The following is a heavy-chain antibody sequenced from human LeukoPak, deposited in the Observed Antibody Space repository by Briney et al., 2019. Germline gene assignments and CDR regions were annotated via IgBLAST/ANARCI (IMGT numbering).Heavy chain of an antibody. Sequence: SETLSLTCTVSGVSISYATYQWTWIRQPAGKGLEWIGRISKSGTTNYNPSHKSRVTISIDTTKNQFSLKLTSVTAADTAVYYCARLLGPLDYVWGSSRSKWGQGTLVTVPS. V-gene: IGHV4-61*02. J-gene: IGHJ4*02. CDR3: ARLLGPLDYVWGSSRSK. CDR2: ISKSGTT. CDR1: GVSISYATYQ. D-gene: IGHD3-16*02.